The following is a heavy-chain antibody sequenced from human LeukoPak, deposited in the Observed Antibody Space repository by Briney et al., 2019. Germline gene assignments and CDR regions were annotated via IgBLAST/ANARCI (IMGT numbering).Heavy chain of an antibody. D-gene: IGHD6-19*01. CDR1: GFTFDDYA. CDR2: ISWNSGSI. CDR3: AGVGIRVAYRQWLVPITLDL. V-gene: IGHV3-9*01. Sequence: PGGSLRLSCAASGFTFDDYAMHWVRQAPGKGLEWVSGISWNSGSIGYADSVKGRFTISRDNAKNSLYLQMNSLRAEDTAVYYCAGVGIRVAYRQWLVPITLDLWGRGTLVTVSS. J-gene: IGHJ2*01.